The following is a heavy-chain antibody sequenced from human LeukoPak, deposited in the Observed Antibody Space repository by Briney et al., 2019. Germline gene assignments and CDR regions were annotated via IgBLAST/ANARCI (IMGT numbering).Heavy chain of an antibody. Sequence: GGSRRLSCAASGFTFSNSAISWVRQAPGKGLEWLSAINNWDNKAYYADSVSGRFTVSRDSSKNTVYLQMNSLKAEDTAIYYCAKRSGTASLGGTNFDYWGQGTRVTVSS. CDR3: AKRSGTASLGGTNFDY. CDR2: INNWDNKA. D-gene: IGHD6-19*01. CDR1: GFTFSNSA. J-gene: IGHJ4*02. V-gene: IGHV3-23*01.